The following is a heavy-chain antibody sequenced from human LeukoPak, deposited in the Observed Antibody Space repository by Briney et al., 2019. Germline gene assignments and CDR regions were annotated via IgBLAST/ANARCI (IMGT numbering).Heavy chain of an antibody. D-gene: IGHD2-2*01. CDR1: GGSISSYY. J-gene: IGHJ6*03. Sequence: SETLSLTCTVSGGSISSYYWSWIRQPPGQGLEWIGYIYYSGSTNYTPSLKSRVTISVDTSKNQFSLKLSSVTAADTAEYYCARERLGYCSTTSCYYMDVWGKGTTVTVSS. CDR2: IYYSGST. V-gene: IGHV4-59*12. CDR3: ARERLGYCSTTSCYYMDV.